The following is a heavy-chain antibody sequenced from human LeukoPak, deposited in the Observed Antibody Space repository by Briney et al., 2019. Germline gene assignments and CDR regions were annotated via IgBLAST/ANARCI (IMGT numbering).Heavy chain of an antibody. J-gene: IGHJ4*02. CDR2: IYSGGST. CDR1: GFTVSSNY. V-gene: IGHV3-53*01. D-gene: IGHD6-13*01. CDR3: AKDEIPHSLYSSSWYGPFDY. Sequence: PSGGSLRLSCAASGFTVSSNYMSWVRQAPGKGLEWVSVIYSGGSTYYADSVKGRFTISRDNSKNTLYLQMNSLRAEDTAVYYCAKDEIPHSLYSSSWYGPFDYWGQGTLVTVSS.